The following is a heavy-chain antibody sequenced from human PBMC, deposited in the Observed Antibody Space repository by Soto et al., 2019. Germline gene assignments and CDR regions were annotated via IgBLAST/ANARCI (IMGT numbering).Heavy chain of an antibody. CDR3: TTDSTQTFCDGGPCYSVQTKSHDS. V-gene: IGHV3-15*01. CDR1: GFTFSNGW. D-gene: IGHD2-15*01. J-gene: IGHJ4*02. CDR2: IKSKIAGGTT. Sequence: EVQLVESGGGLVKPGGSLRLSCAASGFTFSNGWMSWVRQAPGKGLDWVGRIKSKIAGGTTDYSAPVKGRFTISRDDSRDTMYLQMNSLRAEDTAVYYCTTDSTQTFCDGGPCYSVQTKSHDSWGQGTLVTVSS.